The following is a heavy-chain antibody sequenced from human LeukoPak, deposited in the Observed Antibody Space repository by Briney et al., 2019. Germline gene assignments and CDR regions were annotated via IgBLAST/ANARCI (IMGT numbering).Heavy chain of an antibody. J-gene: IGHJ3*02. D-gene: IGHD3-10*01. CDR2: MNPNSGNT. CDR1: GYTFTSYA. CDR3: ARFYYGSGSYRNDAFDI. Sequence: GASVKVSCKASGYTFTSYAMNWVRQEPGQGLEGRGWMNPNSGNTGYAQKFQGRVTMTRNTSISTAYMELSSLRSEDTAVYYCARFYYGSGSYRNDAFDIWGQGTMVTVSS. V-gene: IGHV1-8*02.